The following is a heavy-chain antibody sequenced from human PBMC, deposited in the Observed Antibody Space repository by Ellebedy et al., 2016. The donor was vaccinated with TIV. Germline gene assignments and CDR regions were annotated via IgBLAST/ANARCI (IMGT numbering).Heavy chain of an antibody. D-gene: IGHD3-10*01. Sequence: GGSLRLXXAASGFTFSSYAMHWVRQAPGKGLEWVAVISYDGSNKYYADSVKGRFTISRDNSKNTLYLQMNSLRAEDTAVYYCARDSHPYYGSGSYSLVYWGQGTLVTVSS. CDR2: ISYDGSNK. CDR1: GFTFSSYA. J-gene: IGHJ4*02. CDR3: ARDSHPYYGSGSYSLVY. V-gene: IGHV3-30-3*01.